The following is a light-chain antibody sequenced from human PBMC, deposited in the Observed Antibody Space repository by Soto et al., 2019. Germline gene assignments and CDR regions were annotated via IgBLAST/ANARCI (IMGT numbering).Light chain of an antibody. CDR2: YDS. J-gene: IGLJ3*02. V-gene: IGLV3-21*04. Sequence: SYELTQPPSVSVAPGKTARISCGGDNLETKRVHWYQQKPGQAPILVIYYDSDRPSGIPERFSGSKSGNTATLTISRVEAGDEADYYCQVWDTSTDHPVFGGGTKLTVL. CDR3: QVWDTSTDHPV. CDR1: NLETKR.